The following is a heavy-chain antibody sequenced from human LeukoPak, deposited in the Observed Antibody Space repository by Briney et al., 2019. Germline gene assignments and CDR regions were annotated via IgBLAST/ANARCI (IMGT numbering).Heavy chain of an antibody. CDR3: ARRGLQLGIERIRYYYYYYMDV. V-gene: IGHV3-30-3*01. Sequence: GGSLRLSCAASGFTFSSYAMHWVRQAPGKGLEWVAVISYDGSNKYYADSVKGRFTISRDNSKNTLYLQMNSLRAEDTAVYYCARRGLQLGIERIRYYYYYYMDVWGKGTTVTVSS. D-gene: IGHD7-27*01. CDR2: ISYDGSNK. CDR1: GFTFSSYA. J-gene: IGHJ6*03.